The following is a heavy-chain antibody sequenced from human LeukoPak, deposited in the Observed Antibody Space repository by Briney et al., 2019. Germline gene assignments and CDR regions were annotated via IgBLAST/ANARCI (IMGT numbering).Heavy chain of an antibody. V-gene: IGHV3-66*01. CDR3: ARAVRGLIRY. Sequence: PGGSLRLSCAASEFSVGSNYMTWVRQAPGKGLEWVSVIYSGGSTYYADSVKGRFTISRDNSKNTLYLQMNSLRAEDTAVYYCARAVRGLIRYWGQGTLVTVSS. CDR1: EFSVGSNY. D-gene: IGHD3-10*01. CDR2: IYSGGST. J-gene: IGHJ4*02.